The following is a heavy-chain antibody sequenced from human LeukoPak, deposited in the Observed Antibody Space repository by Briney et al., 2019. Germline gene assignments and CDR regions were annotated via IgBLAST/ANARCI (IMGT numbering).Heavy chain of an antibody. J-gene: IGHJ4*02. CDR1: GGSISSGGYS. CDR3: ARVETTVTSPTFDY. CDR2: IYHSGST. Sequence: KTSETLSLTCAVSGGSISSGGYSWSWIRQPPGKGLEWIGYIYHSGSTYYNPSLKSRVTISVDTSKNQFSLKLSSVTAADTAVYYCARVETTVTSPTFDYWGQGTLVTVSS. V-gene: IGHV4-30-2*05. D-gene: IGHD4-17*01.